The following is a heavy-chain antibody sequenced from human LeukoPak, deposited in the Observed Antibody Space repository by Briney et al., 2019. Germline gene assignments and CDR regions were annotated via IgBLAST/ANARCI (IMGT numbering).Heavy chain of an antibody. CDR2: INPNSGGT. J-gene: IGHJ4*02. CDR1: GYTFTGYY. CDR3: ARDLRAAAGTTGY. V-gene: IGHV1-2*02. Sequence: ASVKVSCKASGYTFTGYYMHWVRQAPGQGLEWMGWINPNSGGTNYAQKFQGRVTMTRDTSISTAYMELSRLRSDDTAVYYCARDLRAAAGTTGYWGQGTLVTVSS. D-gene: IGHD6-13*01.